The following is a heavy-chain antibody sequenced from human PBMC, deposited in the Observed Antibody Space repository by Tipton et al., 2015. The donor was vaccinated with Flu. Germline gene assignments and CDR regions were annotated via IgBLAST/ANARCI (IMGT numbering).Heavy chain of an antibody. V-gene: IGHV4-39*01. Sequence: TLSLTCTVSSGSIRSTNYFCAWIRQPPGKRLELIGSIYPSGTTYYNPSLKSRVTISVDTSKSQFSLMLRSVTAADTAVYYCARLSYYDVDLKNFYFDHWGQGAPVTVSP. J-gene: IGHJ4*02. CDR2: IYPSGTT. CDR3: ARLSYYDVDLKNFYFDH. CDR1: SGSIRSTNYF. D-gene: IGHD3-10*02.